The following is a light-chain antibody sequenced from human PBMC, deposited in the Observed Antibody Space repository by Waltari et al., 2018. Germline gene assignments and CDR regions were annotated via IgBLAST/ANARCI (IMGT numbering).Light chain of an antibody. J-gene: IGKJ3*01. CDR3: QQAHTFPPT. CDR2: GAS. CDR1: QDIRSW. V-gene: IGKV1-12*01. Sequence: DIQMTQSPSSVYASVGDRVTITCRASQDIRSWLAWYQQRPGKAPKLLIYGASSLPSGVPSRFSGSGSGTDFTLTIGGLQPEDFATYYCQQAHTFPPTFGPGTKVHIQ.